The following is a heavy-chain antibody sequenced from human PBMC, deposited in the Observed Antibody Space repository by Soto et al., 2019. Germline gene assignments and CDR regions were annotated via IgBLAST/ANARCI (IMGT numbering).Heavy chain of an antibody. CDR2: IYYSGST. D-gene: IGHD3-16*02. CDR1: GGSISSYY. V-gene: IGHV4-59*01. Sequence: SETQSLTCTVSGGSISSYYWSWIRQPPGKGLEWIGYIYYSGSTNYNPSLKSRVTISVDTSKNQFSLKLSSVTAADTAVYYCARAWGDYVWGSYPRRHGMDVWGQGTTVTVS. CDR3: ARAWGDYVWGSYPRRHGMDV. J-gene: IGHJ6*02.